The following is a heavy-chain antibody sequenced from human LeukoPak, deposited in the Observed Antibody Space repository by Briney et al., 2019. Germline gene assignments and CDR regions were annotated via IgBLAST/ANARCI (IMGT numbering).Heavy chain of an antibody. CDR3: ARGRGDYSSGWYVGYYYYYYMDV. D-gene: IGHD6-19*01. CDR2: IYYSGST. V-gene: IGHV4-59*12. Sequence: PSETLSLTCTVSGGSISSYYWSWIRQPPGKGLEWIGYIYYSGSTNYNPSLKSRVTISVDTSKNQFSLKLSSVTAADTAVYYCARGRGDYSSGWYVGYYYYYYMDVWGKGTTVTVSS. CDR1: GGSISSYY. J-gene: IGHJ6*03.